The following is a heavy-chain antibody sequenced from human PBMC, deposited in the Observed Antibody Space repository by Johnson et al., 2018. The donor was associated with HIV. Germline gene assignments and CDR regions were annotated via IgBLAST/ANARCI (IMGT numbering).Heavy chain of an antibody. V-gene: IGHV3-13*01. D-gene: IGHD4-23*01. J-gene: IGHJ3*01. CDR1: GFTFSDYD. CDR3: ARGPSVVTLHAFDL. CDR2: IGSAGDT. Sequence: VQLVESGEGLVQPGGSLRLSCAASGFTFSDYDMHWVRQATGEGLEWVSAIGSAGDTYYPGSVKGRFTISRENAKNSLYLQMNSLRAGDTAVYYCARGPSVVTLHAFDLWGQGTLVTVSS.